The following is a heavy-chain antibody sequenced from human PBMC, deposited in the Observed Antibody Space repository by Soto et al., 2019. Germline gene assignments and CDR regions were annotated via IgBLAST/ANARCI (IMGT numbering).Heavy chain of an antibody. D-gene: IGHD4-17*01. V-gene: IGHV3-23*01. CDR1: GFTFSSYA. J-gene: IGHJ4*02. Sequence: EVQLLESGEGLVQPGGSLRLSCAASGFTFSSYAMSWVCQAPGKGLEWVSAISGSGGSTYYADSVKGRFTISRDNSKNTLNLQMNNLRAEDTAVYYCAKDGSYMTTVVKMSFWGQGTLVSVSS. CDR2: ISGSGGST. CDR3: AKDGSYMTTVVKMSF.